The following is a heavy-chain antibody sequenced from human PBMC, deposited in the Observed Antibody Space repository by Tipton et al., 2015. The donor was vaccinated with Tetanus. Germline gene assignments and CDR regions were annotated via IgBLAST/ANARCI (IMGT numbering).Heavy chain of an antibody. D-gene: IGHD7-27*01. CDR2: IYYDGST. V-gene: IGHV4-39*07. J-gene: IGHJ2*01. CDR3: AIFNWGFEWYLDP. Sequence: TLSLTCTVSGDSIGRTSPYWGWIRQPPGKDLEWIGKIYYDGSTDYNPSLKSRITMSVDTSKNQFSLKLSSVMAADTALYYCAIFNWGFEWYLDPWSRGTLVTVSS. CDR1: GDSIGRTSPY.